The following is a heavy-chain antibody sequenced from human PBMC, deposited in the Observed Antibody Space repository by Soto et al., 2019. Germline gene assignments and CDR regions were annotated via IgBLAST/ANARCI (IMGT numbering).Heavy chain of an antibody. CDR2: IYYSGST. CDR1: GGSISSGGYY. D-gene: IGHD3-10*01. Sequence: QVQLQESGPGLVKPSQTLSLTCTVSGGSISSGGYYWSWIRQHPGKGLEWIGYIYYSGSTYYNPSLKSRVTISVDTSKNQFSLKLSSVTAADTAVYYCARVIRRGITMVRGAPDYWGQGTLVTVSS. V-gene: IGHV4-31*03. J-gene: IGHJ4*02. CDR3: ARVIRRGITMVRGAPDY.